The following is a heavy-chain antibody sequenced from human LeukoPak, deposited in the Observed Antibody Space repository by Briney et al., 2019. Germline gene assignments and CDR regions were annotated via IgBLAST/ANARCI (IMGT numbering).Heavy chain of an antibody. CDR1: GFTFSSYA. D-gene: IGHD2/OR15-2a*01. J-gene: IGHJ4*02. V-gene: IGHV3-30*04. CDR3: ARERTTIVSGTTIGAY. CDR2: ISYDGSNK. Sequence: PGRPLRLSCAASGFTFSSYAMHWVRQAPGKGLEWVAVISYDGSNKYYADSVKGRFTISRDNAKNSLYLQMNSLRADDTAVYYCARERTTIVSGTTIGAYWGQGTLVTVSS.